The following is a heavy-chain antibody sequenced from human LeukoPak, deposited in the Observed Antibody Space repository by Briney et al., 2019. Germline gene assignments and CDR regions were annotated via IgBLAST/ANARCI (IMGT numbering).Heavy chain of an antibody. CDR1: GFPFSSHR. V-gene: IGHV3-21*01. D-gene: IGHD3-22*01. CDR2: ISSSSSYI. CDR3: ARESLYYYDSSGPCGY. Sequence: GRSLRLSCAVSGFPFSSHRVTWVRRAPGKGLEWVSSISSSSSYIYYADSVKRRFTISRDNAKNSLYLQMNSLRAEDTAVYYCARESLYYYDSSGPCGYWGQGTLVTVSS. J-gene: IGHJ4*02.